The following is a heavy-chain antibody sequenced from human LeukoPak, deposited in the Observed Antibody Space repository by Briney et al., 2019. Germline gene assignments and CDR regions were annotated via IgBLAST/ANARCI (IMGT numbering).Heavy chain of an antibody. V-gene: IGHV4-39*01. J-gene: IGHJ4*02. CDR1: GGSISSSSYY. D-gene: IGHD4/OR15-4a*01. CDR3: ARHVEPSPALTLFDY. CDR2: IYYSGST. Sequence: SETLSLTCTVSGGSISSSSYYWGWIRQPPGKGLEWIGSIYYSGSTYYNPSLKSRVTISVDTSKNQFSLKLSSVTAADTAVYHCARHVEPSPALTLFDYWGQGTLVTVSS.